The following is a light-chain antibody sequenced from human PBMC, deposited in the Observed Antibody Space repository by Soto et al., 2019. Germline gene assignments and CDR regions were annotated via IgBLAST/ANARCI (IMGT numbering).Light chain of an antibody. J-gene: IGKJ5*01. Sequence: DIQMTQSPSTVSAYVGDSVTITCRASQSITTWLAWYQQRPGKAPKLLIYDVSSLQSGVPSRFSGSGSGTDFTFTISRLQPEDVATYYCQQYENLPTFGQGTRPEIK. CDR1: QSITTW. V-gene: IGKV1-5*01. CDR3: QQYENLPT. CDR2: DVS.